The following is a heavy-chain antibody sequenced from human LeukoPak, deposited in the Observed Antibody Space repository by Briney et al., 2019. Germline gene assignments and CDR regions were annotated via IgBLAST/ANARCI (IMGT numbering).Heavy chain of an antibody. D-gene: IGHD3-22*01. Sequence: GGSLRLSCAASGFTFSSYAMSWVRQAPGKGLEWVSAISGSGGSTYYADSVKGRFTISRDNSKNTLYLQMNSLRAEDTAVYYCAKDPYVELEDYYDSSEPFDYWGQGTLVTVSS. J-gene: IGHJ4*02. CDR2: ISGSGGST. V-gene: IGHV3-23*01. CDR3: AKDPYVELEDYYDSSEPFDY. CDR1: GFTFSSYA.